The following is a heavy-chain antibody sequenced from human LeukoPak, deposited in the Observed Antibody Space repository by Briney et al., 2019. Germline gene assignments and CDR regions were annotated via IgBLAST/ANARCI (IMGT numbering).Heavy chain of an antibody. V-gene: IGHV5-51*01. CDR2: IYPGDSDT. J-gene: IGHJ6*02. CDR1: GYSFTSYW. CDR3: AASTGFAQYYYYGMDV. Sequence: GESLKISCKGSGYSFTSYWIGWVRQMPGKGLEWMGIIYPGDSDTRYSPSFQGQVTISADKSISTAYLQWSSLKASDTAMYYCAASTGFAQYYYYGMDVWGQGTTVTVSS. D-gene: IGHD1-14*01.